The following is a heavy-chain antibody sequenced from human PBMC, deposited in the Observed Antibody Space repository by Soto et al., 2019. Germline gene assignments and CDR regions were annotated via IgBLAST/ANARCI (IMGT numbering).Heavy chain of an antibody. Sequence: GESLKISCKGSGYSFSTYCIGWVRQMPGKGLEWMGIIYPSDSDTRYRPSFQGQVTISADKSISTAYLQWSSLKASDTAMYYCARPLNGGYVYWGQGTLVTVSS. J-gene: IGHJ4*02. CDR2: IYPSDSDT. V-gene: IGHV5-51*01. CDR3: ARPLNGGYVY. D-gene: IGHD5-12*01. CDR1: GYSFSTYC.